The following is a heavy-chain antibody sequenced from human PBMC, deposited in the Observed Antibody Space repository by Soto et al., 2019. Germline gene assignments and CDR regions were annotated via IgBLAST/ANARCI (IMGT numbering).Heavy chain of an antibody. J-gene: IGHJ6*02. CDR1: GFTFSSYA. Sequence: PGGSLRLSCAASGFTFSSYAMSWVRQAPGKGLEWVSAISGSGGSTFYSDSVKGRFTISRDNAKNSLYLQMNSLRAEDTAVYYCARDGYSNPRGSYYYYGMDVWGQGTTVTVSS. D-gene: IGHD4-4*01. V-gene: IGHV3-23*01. CDR3: ARDGYSNPRGSYYYYGMDV. CDR2: ISGSGGST.